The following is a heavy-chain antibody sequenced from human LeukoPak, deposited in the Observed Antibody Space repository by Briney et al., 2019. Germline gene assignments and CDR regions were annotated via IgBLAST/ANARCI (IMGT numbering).Heavy chain of an antibody. J-gene: IGHJ4*02. CDR3: ARGPLTVKGYYFDY. D-gene: IGHD4-11*01. CDR2: INHSGST. V-gene: IGHV4-34*01. Sequence: GSLRLSCAASGSTLSSYSMNWVRQPPGKGLEWIGEINHSGSTNYNPSLKSRVTISVDTSKNQFSLKLSSVTAADTAVYYCARGPLTVKGYYFDYWGQGTLVTVSS. CDR1: GSTLSSYS.